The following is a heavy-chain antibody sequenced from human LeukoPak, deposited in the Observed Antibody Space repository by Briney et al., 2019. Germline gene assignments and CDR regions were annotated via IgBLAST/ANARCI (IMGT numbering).Heavy chain of an antibody. Sequence: GGSLRISCAASGFTFSSYGRHWVRQAPGKGLEWVAVIWYDGSNKYYADSVKGRFTISRDNSKNTLYLQMNSLRAEDTAVYYCAGPQTSGWWGFDYWGQGTLVTVSS. V-gene: IGHV3-33*01. J-gene: IGHJ4*02. CDR2: IWYDGSNK. CDR3: AGPQTSGWWGFDY. D-gene: IGHD2-15*01. CDR1: GFTFSSYG.